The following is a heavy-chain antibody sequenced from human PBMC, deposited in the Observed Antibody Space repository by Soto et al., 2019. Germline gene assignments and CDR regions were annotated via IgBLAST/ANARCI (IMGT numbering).Heavy chain of an antibody. D-gene: IGHD4-17*01. J-gene: IGHJ6*02. CDR2: IHHSGST. CDR3: ARENGDYDYYYYGMDV. Sequence: PSETLSLTCAVSGYSISSGYYWGWIRQPPGKGLEWIGSIHHSGSTHYNPSLKRRVIISVDTSKNQFSLKLSSVTAADTAVYYCARENGDYDYYYYGMDVWGQGTTVTVSS. CDR1: GYSISSGYY. V-gene: IGHV4-38-2*02.